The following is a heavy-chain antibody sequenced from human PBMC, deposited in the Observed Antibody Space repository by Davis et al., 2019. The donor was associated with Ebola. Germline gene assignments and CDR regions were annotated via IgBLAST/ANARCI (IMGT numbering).Heavy chain of an antibody. CDR2: INPNSGGT. D-gene: IGHD2-2*01. V-gene: IGHV1-2*06. Sequence: ASVKVSCKASGFSFTGYYMNWVRQAPGQGLEWMGRINPNSGGTNSAQKFQGRVTMTRDTSISTAYMELSRLTSDNTAVYYCARDPYCSDISCYFDYWGQGTLVTVSS. CDR1: GFSFTGYY. CDR3: ARDPYCSDISCYFDY. J-gene: IGHJ4*02.